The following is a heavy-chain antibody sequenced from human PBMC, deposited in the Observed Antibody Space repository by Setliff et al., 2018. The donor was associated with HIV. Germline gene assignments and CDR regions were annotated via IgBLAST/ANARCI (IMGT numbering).Heavy chain of an antibody. J-gene: IGHJ3*02. Sequence: SVKVSCKASGGTFSSYAITWVRQAPGQGLKWMGGIIPIFGTANYAQKFQGRVTITADESTSTAYMELSSLRSEDTAEYYCARDGSSTWTGVRAFDIWGQGTMVTVTS. V-gene: IGHV1-69*13. CDR1: GGTFSSYA. CDR3: ARDGSSTWTGVRAFDI. D-gene: IGHD6-13*01. CDR2: IIPIFGTA.